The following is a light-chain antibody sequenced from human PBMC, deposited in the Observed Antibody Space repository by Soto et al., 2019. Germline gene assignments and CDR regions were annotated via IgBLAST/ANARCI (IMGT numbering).Light chain of an antibody. Sequence: EKVMTQSPATLSVSPGGRATLSFRASQSISDTLAWYQQKPGQAPRLLIYGASTRATSFPARFSGSGSGTDFTLTISSLEPEDSAVYYCQHRANLWTFGQGTKVDI. V-gene: IGKV3-15*01. CDR2: GAS. CDR3: QHRANLWT. CDR1: QSISDT. J-gene: IGKJ1*01.